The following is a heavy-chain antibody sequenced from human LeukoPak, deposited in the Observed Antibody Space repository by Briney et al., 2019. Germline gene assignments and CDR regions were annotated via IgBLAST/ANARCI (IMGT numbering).Heavy chain of an antibody. V-gene: IGHV3-23*01. CDR3: ARDQYSSSSGSVLDY. CDR2: IRASDDTT. J-gene: IGHJ4*02. CDR1: GFTFSTSA. Sequence: GGSLRLSCEVFGFTFSTSAMSWVRQAPGKGLEWVSGIRASDDTTYYADSVKGRFTISRDNSKNTLYLQMNSLRAEDTAVYYCARDQYSSSSGSVLDYWGQGTLVTVSS. D-gene: IGHD6-6*01.